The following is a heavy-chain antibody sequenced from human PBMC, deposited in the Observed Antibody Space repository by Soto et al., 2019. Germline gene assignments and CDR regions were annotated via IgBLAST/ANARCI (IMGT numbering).Heavy chain of an antibody. V-gene: IGHV3-30*18. D-gene: IGHD5-12*01. Sequence: GGSLRLSCAASGFSFSIYGMHWVRQAPGKGLEWVALISHDSSIKYYGESVKGRFTISRDNSKNTLSLQMNSLRVEDTAVYFCAKSRIVATINFVYYGMDVWGQGTTVTVSS. CDR1: GFSFSIYG. CDR2: ISHDSSIK. CDR3: AKSRIVATINFVYYGMDV. J-gene: IGHJ6*02.